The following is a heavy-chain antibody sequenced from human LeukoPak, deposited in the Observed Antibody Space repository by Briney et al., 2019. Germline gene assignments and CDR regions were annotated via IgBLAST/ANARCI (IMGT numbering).Heavy chain of an antibody. CDR1: GYTFTSNY. J-gene: IGHJ4*02. CDR2: IYPRDGST. Sequence: ASVKVSCKASGYTFTSNYIHWVRQAPGQGLEWMGMIYPRDGSTSYAQKFQGRVTVTRDTSTSTVHMELSGLRSEDTAVYYCARDGPRLLWFGELSLDYWGQGTLVTVSS. D-gene: IGHD3-10*01. V-gene: IGHV1-46*01. CDR3: ARDGPRLLWFGELSLDY.